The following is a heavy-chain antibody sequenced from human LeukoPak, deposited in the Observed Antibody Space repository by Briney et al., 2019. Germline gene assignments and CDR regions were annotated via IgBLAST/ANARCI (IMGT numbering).Heavy chain of an antibody. CDR2: IYHSGST. Sequence: SETLSLTCAVSGGSISSGGYSWSWIRQPPGKGLEWIGYIYHSGSTYYNPSLKSRVTISVDTSKNQFSLKLSSVTAADTAVYYCARVTMIVVVNWFDPWGQGTLVTVSS. V-gene: IGHV4-30-2*01. CDR1: GGSISSGGYS. CDR3: ARVTMIVVVNWFDP. J-gene: IGHJ5*02. D-gene: IGHD3-22*01.